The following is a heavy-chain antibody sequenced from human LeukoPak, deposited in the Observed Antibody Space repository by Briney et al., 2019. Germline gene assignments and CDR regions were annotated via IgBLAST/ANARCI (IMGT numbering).Heavy chain of an antibody. Sequence: SQTLSLTCAISGDSVSSNSAAWNWIRQSPSRGLEWLGRTYYRSKWYNDYAVSVKSRITINPDTSKNQFSLQLNSVTPEDTAVYYCAREPTITMIVDPPWLSHWFDPWGQGTLVTVSS. CDR1: GDSVSSNSAA. CDR3: AREPTITMIVDPPWLSHWFDP. J-gene: IGHJ5*02. CDR2: TYYRSKWYN. D-gene: IGHD3-22*01. V-gene: IGHV6-1*01.